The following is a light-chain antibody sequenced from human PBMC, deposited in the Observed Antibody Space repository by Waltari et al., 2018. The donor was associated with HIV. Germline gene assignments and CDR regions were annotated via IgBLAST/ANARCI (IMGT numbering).Light chain of an antibody. CDR3: SSYTSSSTRV. CDR2: DVS. CDR1: SSDVVGYNY. Sequence: QSALTQPASVSGSPGQSITISCTGTSSDVVGYNYVSWYQRPPGKAPKLILYDVSNLPAGFSNRVSGSKSGNRASLTISGLQAEDEADYYGSSYTSSSTRVFGGGTTVTVL. J-gene: IGLJ3*02. V-gene: IGLV2-14*03.